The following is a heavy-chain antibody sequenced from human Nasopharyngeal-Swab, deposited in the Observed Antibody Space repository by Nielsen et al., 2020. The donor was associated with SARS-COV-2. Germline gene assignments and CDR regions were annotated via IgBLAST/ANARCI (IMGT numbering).Heavy chain of an antibody. Sequence: SRQSPGKAREWIGYIYYSGSTYYNPSLKSRVTISVDTSKNQFSLKLSSVTAADTAVYYCARETTPYDSSGFDAFDIWGQGTMVTVSS. CDR3: ARETTPYDSSGFDAFDI. J-gene: IGHJ3*02. D-gene: IGHD3-22*01. CDR2: IYYSGST. V-gene: IGHV4-31*02.